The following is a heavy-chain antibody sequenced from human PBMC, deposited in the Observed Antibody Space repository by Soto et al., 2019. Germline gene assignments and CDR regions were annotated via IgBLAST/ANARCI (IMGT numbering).Heavy chain of an antibody. CDR2: ISYDGSNK. D-gene: IGHD5-18*01. CDR1: GFTFSSYA. CDR3: ARDVDTAMGPALGY. Sequence: GGSLRLSCAASGFTFSSYAMHWVRQAPGKGLEWVAVISYDGSNKYYADSVKGRFTISRDNSKNTLYLQMNSLRAEDTAVYYCARDVDTAMGPALGYWGQGTLVTVSS. J-gene: IGHJ4*02. V-gene: IGHV3-30-3*01.